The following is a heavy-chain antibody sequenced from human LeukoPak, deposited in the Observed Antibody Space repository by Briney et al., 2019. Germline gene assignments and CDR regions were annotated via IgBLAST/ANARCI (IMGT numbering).Heavy chain of an antibody. D-gene: IGHD4-17*01. CDR1: GGSISSYY. CDR2: IYYSGST. V-gene: IGHV4-59*01. J-gene: IGHJ4*02. CDR3: ARAWDYGDYFAY. Sequence: PSETLSLTCTVSGGSISSYYWSWIRQPPGKGLEWIGYIYYSGSTNYNPSLKSRVTISVDTSKNQFSLKLSSVTAGDTAVYYCARAWDYGDYFAYWGQRTLVTVSS.